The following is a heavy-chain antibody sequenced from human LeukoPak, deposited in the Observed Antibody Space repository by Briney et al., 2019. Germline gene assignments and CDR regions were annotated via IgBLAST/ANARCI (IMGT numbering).Heavy chain of an antibody. CDR2: IRSKAYGGTT. D-gene: IGHD3-3*01. CDR1: GFTFGDYA. V-gene: IGHV3-49*04. CDR3: TRDGNDFWSGYYPYYYMDV. Sequence: PGRSLRLSCTASGFTFGDYAMSWVRQAPGKGLEWVGFIRSKAYGGTTEYAASVKGRFTISRDDSKSIAYLQMNSLKTEDTAVYYCTRDGNDFWSGYYPYYYMDVWGKGTTVTVSS. J-gene: IGHJ6*03.